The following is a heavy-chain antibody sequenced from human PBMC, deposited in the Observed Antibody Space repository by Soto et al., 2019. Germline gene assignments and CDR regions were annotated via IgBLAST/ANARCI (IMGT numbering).Heavy chain of an antibody. V-gene: IGHV4-34*01. J-gene: IGHJ4*02. CDR3: ARGPTVTTLIDY. D-gene: IGHD4-17*01. CDR1: GGSFSGYY. Sequence: QVQLQQWGAGLLKPSETLSLTCAVYGGSFSGYYWSWIRQPPGKGLEWIGEINHSGSTNYNPSLKSRVTISVDTSKNQFSLKLSSVTAAHTAVYYCARGPTVTTLIDYWGQGTLVTVSS. CDR2: INHSGST.